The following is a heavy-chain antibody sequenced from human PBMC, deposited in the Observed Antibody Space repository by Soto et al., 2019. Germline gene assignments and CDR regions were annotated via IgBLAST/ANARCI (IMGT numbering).Heavy chain of an antibody. CDR3: ARGRELDS. V-gene: IGHV4-30-2*01. Sequence: SETLSLTCAVSGGSLTSGTYSWNWIRQPPGKGLEWIGYIFASGTTYYNPSLKSRVSISIDVSKNQFSLNLRSLTAADTAGYYCARGRELDSWGQGTLVTVSS. CDR1: GGSLTSGTYS. J-gene: IGHJ4*02. CDR2: IFASGTT.